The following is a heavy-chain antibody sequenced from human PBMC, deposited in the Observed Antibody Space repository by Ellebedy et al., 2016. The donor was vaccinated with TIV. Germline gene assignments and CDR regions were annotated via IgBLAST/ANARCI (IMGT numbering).Heavy chain of an antibody. CDR3: AMCARLGVGKY. CDR1: GFTFSDYY. CDR2: ISSSGSTI. J-gene: IGHJ4*02. D-gene: IGHD1-26*01. V-gene: IGHV3-11*01. Sequence: PGGSLRLSCAASGFTFSDYYMTWIRQAPGKGLEWVSYISSSGSTIYYADSVKGRFTISRDNAKNSLYLQMNSLRAEDTAVHHCAMCARLGVGKYWGQGTLVTVSS.